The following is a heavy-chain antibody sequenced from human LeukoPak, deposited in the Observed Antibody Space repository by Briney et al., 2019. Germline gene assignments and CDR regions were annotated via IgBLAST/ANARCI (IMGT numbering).Heavy chain of an antibody. V-gene: IGHV3-23*01. CDR1: GFGVSDYA. CDR3: ARRLSLRFDAFAV. Sequence: GGSLRLSCAASGFGVSDYAMTWIRQSPGKGLEWVSSMSDIGPNTYYADSVKGRFTISRDTSKNTVFLQMNSLRAEDTALYYCARRLSLRFDAFAVWGPGTMVTVSS. CDR2: MSDIGPNT. D-gene: IGHD3-3*01. J-gene: IGHJ3*01.